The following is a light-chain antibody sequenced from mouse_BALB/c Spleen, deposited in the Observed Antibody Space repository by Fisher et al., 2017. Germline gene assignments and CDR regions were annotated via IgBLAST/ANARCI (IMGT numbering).Light chain of an antibody. CDR1: SSVSY. J-gene: IGKJ2*01. V-gene: IGKV4-57*01. CDR3: QQRSSYPYT. CDR2: STS. Sequence: IVLTQSTALMSASPGEKVTMTCSASSSVSYMHWFQQKPGTSPKLWIYSTSNLASGVPARFSGSGSGTSYSLTISRMEAEDAATYYCQQRSSYPYTFGGGTKLEIK.